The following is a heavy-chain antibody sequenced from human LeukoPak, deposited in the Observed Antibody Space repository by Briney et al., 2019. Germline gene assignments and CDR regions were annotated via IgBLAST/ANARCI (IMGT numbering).Heavy chain of an antibody. CDR2: ISSSSYFI. CDR3: ARDGYSYGYSGSTGAFDI. CDR1: GFTFSTYT. J-gene: IGHJ3*02. D-gene: IGHD5-18*01. V-gene: IGHV3-21*01. Sequence: PGGSLRLSCAASGFTFSTYTMNWVRQAPGKGLEWVSSISSSSYFIYYADSVRGRFTISRDNAKNSLYLQMNSLRAEDTAVYYCARDGYSYGYSGSTGAFDIWGQGTMVTVSS.